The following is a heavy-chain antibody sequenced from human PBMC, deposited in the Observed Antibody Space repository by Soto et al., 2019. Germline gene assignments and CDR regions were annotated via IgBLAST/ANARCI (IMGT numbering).Heavy chain of an antibody. D-gene: IGHD4-17*01. CDR2: IYSGGAT. J-gene: IGHJ3*02. V-gene: IGHV3-53*01. CDR1: GFTVSSNY. Sequence: PGGSLRLSCAASGFTVSSNYMSWVRQAPGKGLEWVSIIYSGGATYYADSVKGRFTISRDNSKNTLYLQMNSLRADDTAVYYCARGTDYGESRGAFDIWGQGTMVTVSS. CDR3: ARGTDYGESRGAFDI.